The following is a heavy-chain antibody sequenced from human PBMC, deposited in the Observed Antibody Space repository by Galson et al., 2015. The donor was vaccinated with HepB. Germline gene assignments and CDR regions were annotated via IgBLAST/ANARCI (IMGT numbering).Heavy chain of an antibody. V-gene: IGHV3-74*01. J-gene: IGHJ4*02. Sequence: SLRLSCAASGFTFSSYWMHWVRQAPGKGLVWVSRINSDGSSTTYADSVKGRFTVSRDNAKNTLYLQMKSLRAEDTAVYYCAREGYDFWSDYHTPYYFDYWGQGSPVTVSS. D-gene: IGHD3-3*01. CDR2: INSDGSST. CDR1: GFTFSSYW. CDR3: AREGYDFWSDYHTPYYFDY.